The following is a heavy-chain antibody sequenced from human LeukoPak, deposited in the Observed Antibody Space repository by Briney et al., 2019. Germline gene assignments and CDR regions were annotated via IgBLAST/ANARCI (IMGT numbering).Heavy chain of an antibody. CDR1: GFTFSNYA. CDR3: AREFSGSNYGFPFDY. D-gene: IGHD1-26*01. CDR2: ISSSSSTI. V-gene: IGHV3-48*01. J-gene: IGHJ4*02. Sequence: GGSLRLSCAASGFTFSNYAMNWVRQAPGKGLEWVSYISSSSSTIYYADSVKGRFTISRDNAKNSLYLQMNSLRAEDTAVYYCAREFSGSNYGFPFDYWGQGTLVTVSS.